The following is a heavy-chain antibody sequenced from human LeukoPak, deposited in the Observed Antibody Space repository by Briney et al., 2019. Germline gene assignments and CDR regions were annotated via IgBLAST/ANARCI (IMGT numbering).Heavy chain of an antibody. CDR1: GGSFSGYY. D-gene: IGHD1-26*01. CDR2: INHSGST. J-gene: IGHJ4*02. CDR3: ARGRIVGATNGGYYFDY. V-gene: IGHV4-34*01. Sequence: SETLSLTCAVYGGSFSGYYWSWIRQPPGKGLEWIGEINHSGSTNYNPSLKSRVTISVDTSKNQFSLKLSSVTAADTAVYYCARGRIVGATNGGYYFDYWGQGTLVTVSS.